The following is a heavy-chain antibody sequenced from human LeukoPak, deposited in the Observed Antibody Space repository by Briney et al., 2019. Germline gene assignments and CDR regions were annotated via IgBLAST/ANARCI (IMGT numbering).Heavy chain of an antibody. Sequence: ASVKDFCKASGYTFTGYYIHWVRQAPGQGPEWMGWINPNSGGTNYAQKCQGRVTMTRDTSISTAYMEMSRLRSDDTAVYYCARGPPGGSYYDYWGQGTLVTVSS. CDR1: GYTFTGYY. CDR2: INPNSGGT. J-gene: IGHJ4*02. CDR3: ARGPPGGSYYDY. V-gene: IGHV1-2*02. D-gene: IGHD1-26*01.